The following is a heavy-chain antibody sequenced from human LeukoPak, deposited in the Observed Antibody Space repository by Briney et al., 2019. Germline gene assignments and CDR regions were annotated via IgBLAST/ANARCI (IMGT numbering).Heavy chain of an antibody. J-gene: IGHJ3*02. V-gene: IGHV1-69*04. CDR2: VIHVLGVV. Sequence: SVKVSCKASGGTFSTSSISWVRQAPGQGLEWMGRVIHVLGVVNYAQKFQGRVTITADISTSTAYMELNSLRYEDTAVYYCAKDREMATGGFDIWGQGTMVTVSS. D-gene: IGHD5-24*01. CDR1: GGTFSTSS. CDR3: AKDREMATGGFDI.